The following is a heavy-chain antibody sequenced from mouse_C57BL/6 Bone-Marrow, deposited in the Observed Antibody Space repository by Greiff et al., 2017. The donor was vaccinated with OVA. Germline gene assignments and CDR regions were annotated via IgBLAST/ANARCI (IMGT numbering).Heavy chain of an antibody. CDR3: ARVWGNYFTIVYFDV. V-gene: IGHV5-16*01. J-gene: IGHJ1*03. CDR2: INYDGSST. CDR1: GFTFSDYY. D-gene: IGHD2-1*01. Sequence: GQVVESEGGLVQPGSSMKLSCTASGFTFSDYYMAWVRQVPEKGLEWVANINYDGSSTYYLDSLKSRFIISRDNAKNILYLQMSSLKSEDTATYYCARVWGNYFTIVYFDVWGTGTTVTVSS.